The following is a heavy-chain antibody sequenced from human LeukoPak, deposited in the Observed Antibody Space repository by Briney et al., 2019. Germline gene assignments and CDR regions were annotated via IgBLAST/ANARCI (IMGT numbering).Heavy chain of an antibody. CDR1: GGSISSYY. D-gene: IGHD1-26*01. V-gene: IGHV4-59*01. CDR2: IYYSGST. Sequence: SETLSLTCTVAGGSISSYYWSWIRQPPGKGLEWIGHIYYSGSTNYNPSLKSRVTISVDTSKSQFSLKLSSVTAADTAVYYCARTAVGAPDRFDYWGQGTLVTVSS. J-gene: IGHJ4*02. CDR3: ARTAVGAPDRFDY.